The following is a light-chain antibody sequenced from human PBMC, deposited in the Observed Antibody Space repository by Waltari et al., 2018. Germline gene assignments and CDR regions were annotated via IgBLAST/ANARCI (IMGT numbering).Light chain of an antibody. CDR1: NSNIGHNA. J-gene: IGLJ3*02. CDR2: YDN. CDR3: EAWDDTLNGVV. V-gene: IGLV1-36*01. Sequence: QSVLTQPPSVSEAPRQWVTISCSGSNSNIGHNAVHLYQKLPGKAPKLLIYYDNLLSPGVSDRFSGSKSDTSASLAISGLQSEDEADYYCEAWDDTLNGVVFGGGTKLTVL.